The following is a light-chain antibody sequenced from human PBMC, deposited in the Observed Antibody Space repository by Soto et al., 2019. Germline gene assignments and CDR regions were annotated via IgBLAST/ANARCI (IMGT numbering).Light chain of an antibody. J-gene: IGLJ2*01. V-gene: IGLV2-8*01. Sequence: QSALTQPPSASGSPGQSVTISCTGTSSDVGSYNYVSWYQQHPGKAPKLMIYEVSKRPSGVPDRFSGSKSGNTASLTVSGLQAEDEADYYCSSYAGSNFHVVFGGGTKVTVL. CDR3: SSYAGSNFHVV. CDR1: SSDVGSYNY. CDR2: EVS.